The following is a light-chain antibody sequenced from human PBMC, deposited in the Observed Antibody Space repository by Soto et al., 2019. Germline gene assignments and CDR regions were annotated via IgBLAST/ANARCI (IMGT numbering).Light chain of an antibody. CDR3: MQTLHTPQLT. CDR1: QSLLHSNGYNH. Sequence: IVMTQSPLSLPVTPGEPASISCRSSQSLLHSNGYNHLDWYLQKPGQSPRLLIYLGSSGSSGVADRFSVSGTGTDFTLKITRGEAEDVGVYYCMQTLHTPQLTFGGGTKVETK. CDR2: LGS. J-gene: IGKJ4*01. V-gene: IGKV2-28*01.